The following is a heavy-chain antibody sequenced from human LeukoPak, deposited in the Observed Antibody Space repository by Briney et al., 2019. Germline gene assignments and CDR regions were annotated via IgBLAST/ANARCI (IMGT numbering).Heavy chain of an antibody. V-gene: IGHV3-30-3*01. CDR1: GFTFSSYA. CDR2: ISYDGSNK. CDR3: ARDYLVDY. J-gene: IGHJ4*02. D-gene: IGHD3-16*02. Sequence: PGRSLRLSCAASGFTFSSYAMHWVRQAPGKGLEWVAVISYDGSNKYYADSVKGRFTISRDNSKNTLYLQMNSLRAEDTAVYYCARDYLVDYWGQGTLVTVSS.